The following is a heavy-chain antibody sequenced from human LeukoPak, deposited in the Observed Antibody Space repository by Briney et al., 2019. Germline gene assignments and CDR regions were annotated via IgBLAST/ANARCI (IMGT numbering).Heavy chain of an antibody. Sequence: RGASVTVSCKASGFTFTSSAMQWVRQARGQRLEWIGWIVVGSGNTNYAQKFQERVTITRDMSTSTAYMELSSLRSEDTAVYYCAANTRARRQQLGLWGQGTLVTVSS. CDR1: GFTFTSSA. CDR3: AANTRARRQQLGL. CDR2: IVVGSGNT. D-gene: IGHD6-13*01. J-gene: IGHJ4*02. V-gene: IGHV1-58*02.